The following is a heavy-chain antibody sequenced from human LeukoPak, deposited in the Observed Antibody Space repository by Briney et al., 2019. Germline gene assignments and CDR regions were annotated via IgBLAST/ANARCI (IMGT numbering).Heavy chain of an antibody. CDR2: IKSKTDGETT. V-gene: IGHV3-15*01. CDR3: TTSQVTIDAFDI. J-gene: IGHJ3*02. Sequence: GGSLRLSCAASGFTFSSYWMSWVRQAPGKGLECVGRIKSKTDGETTDYAAPVKGRFTISRDDSKNTLYLQMNSLKTEDTAVYYCTTSQVTIDAFDIWGQGTMVTVSS. CDR1: GFTFSSYW. D-gene: IGHD4-17*01.